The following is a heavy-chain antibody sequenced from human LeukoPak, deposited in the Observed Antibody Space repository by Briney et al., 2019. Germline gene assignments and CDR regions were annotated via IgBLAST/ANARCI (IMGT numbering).Heavy chain of an antibody. CDR3: AREDYGDYSVPYYYYYMDV. Sequence: GASVKVSCKASGYTFTSYYMHWVRQAPGQGLEWMGIINPSGGSTSYAQKFQGRVTMTRDTSTSTVYMELSSLRSEDTAVYYCAREDYGDYSVPYYYYYMDVWGKGTTATVSS. D-gene: IGHD4-17*01. CDR2: INPSGGST. CDR1: GYTFTSYY. V-gene: IGHV1-46*01. J-gene: IGHJ6*03.